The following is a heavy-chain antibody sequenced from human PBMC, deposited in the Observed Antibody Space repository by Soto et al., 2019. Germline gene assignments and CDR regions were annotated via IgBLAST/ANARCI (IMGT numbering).Heavy chain of an antibody. D-gene: IGHD3-10*01. J-gene: IGHJ4*02. CDR3: AKARHGSGTYSYFDY. CDR1: GFTFSSYA. V-gene: IGHV3-30*18. CDR2: IWYDGSNK. Sequence: QVQLVESGGGVVKPGRSLRLSCAASGFTFSSYAMHWVRQAPGNGLEWVAVIWYDGSNKNYADSVKGRFTISRDNSKNTLDLQMNSLRTEDTAVYYCAKARHGSGTYSYFDYWRQGLLVTVSS.